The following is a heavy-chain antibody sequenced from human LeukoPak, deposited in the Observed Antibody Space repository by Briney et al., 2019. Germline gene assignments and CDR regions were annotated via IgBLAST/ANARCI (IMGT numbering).Heavy chain of an antibody. D-gene: IGHD3-10*01. Sequence: GGSLRLSCATSGFTFSDYAMTWVRQAPGKGLEWVSAISGSGSTTYYADSVKGRFTISRDNSKNTLYLQMSSLRAEDTAVYYCAKVGDYYGSGKYSNFDYWGQGTLVTVSS. J-gene: IGHJ4*02. CDR2: ISGSGSTT. V-gene: IGHV3-23*01. CDR3: AKVGDYYGSGKYSNFDY. CDR1: GFTFSDYA.